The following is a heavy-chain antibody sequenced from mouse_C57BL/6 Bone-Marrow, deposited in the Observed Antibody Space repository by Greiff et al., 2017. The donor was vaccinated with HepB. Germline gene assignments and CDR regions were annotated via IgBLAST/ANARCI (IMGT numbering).Heavy chain of an antibody. CDR2: FYSGSGSI. V-gene: IGHV1-62-2*01. J-gene: IGHJ3*01. CDR1: GYTFTEYT. Sequence: VQLQQSGAELVKPGASVKLSCKASGYTFTEYTIHWVKQRSGQGLEWIGWFYSGSGSIKYNEKFKDKATLTADKSSSTVYMALSRLTSEDSAVYFCARHEDRSPTCSAWFAYWGQGTLVTVSA. CDR3: ARHEDRSPTCSAWFAY. D-gene: IGHD3-1*01.